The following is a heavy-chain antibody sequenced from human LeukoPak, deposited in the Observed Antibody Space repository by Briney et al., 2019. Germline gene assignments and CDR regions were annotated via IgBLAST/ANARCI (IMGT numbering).Heavy chain of an antibody. CDR2: LSSSGSAF. V-gene: IGHV3-48*03. J-gene: IGHJ6*03. CDR3: AKSYSYYHMDD. CDR1: GFTFRSYE. Sequence: GGSLRLSCEDSGFTFRSYEMNWVRQAPGKGLEWIAYLSSSGSAFSYADSVKGRFTISRDNTKNTLYLQMNSLRGDDTAVYYCAKSYSYYHMDDWGKGTSVTVSS.